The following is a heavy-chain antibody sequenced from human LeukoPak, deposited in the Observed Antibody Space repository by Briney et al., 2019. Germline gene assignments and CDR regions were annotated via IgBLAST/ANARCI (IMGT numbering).Heavy chain of an antibody. Sequence: PGGSLRLSCSASGFTFSTYPMHWVRQAPGKGLEYVSAINNYGDNTYYADSVKGRFTISRDNSKNTLYLQMSSLRPEDTAVYSFVKPNLAVAGTRYFDSWCQGTLVTVSS. V-gene: IGHV3-64D*06. CDR1: GFTFSTYP. CDR2: INNYGDNT. CDR3: VKPNLAVAGTRYFDS. J-gene: IGHJ4*02. D-gene: IGHD6-19*01.